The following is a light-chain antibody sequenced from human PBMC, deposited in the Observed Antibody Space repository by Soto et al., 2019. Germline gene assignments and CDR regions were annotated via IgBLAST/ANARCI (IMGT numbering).Light chain of an antibody. Sequence: EIVMTRSPDTLSLSPGERATLSCRASQSVSSSYLAWYQQRPGQAPRLLIYGASARATGIPARFSGSGSGTEFTLTISSLESEDSAVYYCQQYSSWPLWTFGHGTKVDI. V-gene: IGKV3-15*01. CDR3: QQYSSWPLWT. CDR2: GAS. J-gene: IGKJ1*01. CDR1: QSVSSSY.